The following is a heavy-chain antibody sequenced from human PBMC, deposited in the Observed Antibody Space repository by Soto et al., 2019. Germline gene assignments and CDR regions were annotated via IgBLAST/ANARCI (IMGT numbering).Heavy chain of an antibody. Sequence: CKASGYTFTSYDIYWVRQATGQGLEWMGWMNPNTGNSGYAQKFQGRVTMTSDTSISTAHMELSSLRSEDTAVYYCARRAETNGWNGFGADKYYFDFWGQGTLVTVSS. J-gene: IGHJ4*02. CDR1: GYTFTSYD. CDR3: ARRAETNGWNGFGADKYYFDF. V-gene: IGHV1-8*01. D-gene: IGHD1-1*01. CDR2: MNPNTGNS.